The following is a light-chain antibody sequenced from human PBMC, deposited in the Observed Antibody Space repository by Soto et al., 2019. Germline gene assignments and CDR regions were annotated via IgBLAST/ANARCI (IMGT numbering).Light chain of an antibody. J-gene: IGKJ1*01. CDR2: SAS. CDR1: QGIGSF. Sequence: DIQLTQSPSFLSASVGDRVTITCRASQGIGSFLAWYQQKPGKAPRLLIYSASTLQSGVSFRFSGSGSGTEFTFTISSLQSEDFATYYCQQFNSYPPTFGQGTKVEIK. V-gene: IGKV1-9*01. CDR3: QQFNSYPPT.